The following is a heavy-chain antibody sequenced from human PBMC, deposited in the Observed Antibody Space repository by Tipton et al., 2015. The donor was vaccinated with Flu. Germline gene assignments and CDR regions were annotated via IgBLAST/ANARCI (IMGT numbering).Heavy chain of an antibody. V-gene: IGHV5-51*01. J-gene: IGHJ6*03. Sequence: QLVQSGAEVKKPGESLKISCKGSGYTFSTSWIAWVRQMPGKGLERMGIIYPGDSDTRYSPSFEGQVTFSAAKSITTAYLQWISLKASGSAMYYCGGIWRFADSPHYYMGVWGKGTSVTVSS. CDR2: IYPGDSDT. D-gene: IGHD2-21*01. CDR3: GGIWRFADSPHYYMGV. CDR1: GYTFSTSW.